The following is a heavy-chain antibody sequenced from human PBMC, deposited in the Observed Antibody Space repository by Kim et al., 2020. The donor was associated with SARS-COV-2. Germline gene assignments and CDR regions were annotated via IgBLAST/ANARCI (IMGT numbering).Heavy chain of an antibody. V-gene: IGHV4-61*02. Sequence: SETLSLTCTVSGGSISSGSFYWSWIRQPAGKGLEWIGRIYTSGSTNYNPSLKSRVTISVDTSKNQFSLKLSSVTAADTAVHYCARLYSTGWYYFDYWGQGTLVTVSS. J-gene: IGHJ4*02. CDR1: GGSISSGSFY. D-gene: IGHD6-19*01. CDR2: IYTSGST. CDR3: ARLYSTGWYYFDY.